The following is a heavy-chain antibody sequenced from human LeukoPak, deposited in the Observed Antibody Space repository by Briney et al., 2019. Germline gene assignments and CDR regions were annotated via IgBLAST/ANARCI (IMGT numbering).Heavy chain of an antibody. CDR3: ARGQQWLPYFDY. CDR1: GFTFSSYS. J-gene: IGHJ4*02. V-gene: IGHV3-21*01. Sequence: GGSLRLSCAASGFTFSSYSMNWVRQAPGKGLEWVSFISSSSSSLYYADSVKGRFTISRDNAKNSLYLQMTSLRAEDTAVYFCARGQQWLPYFDYWGQGTLVTVSS. CDR2: ISSSSSSL. D-gene: IGHD6-19*01.